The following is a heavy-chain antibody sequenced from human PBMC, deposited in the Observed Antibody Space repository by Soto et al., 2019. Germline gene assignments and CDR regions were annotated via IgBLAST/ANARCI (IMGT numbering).Heavy chain of an antibody. Sequence: EVQLVESGGGLVQPGGSLRLSCVASGFTVSNNYMTWVRQAPGKGLEWVSNMYSGGGTYYTDSVKGRFTISRDSSTNTXXXXXXXXXXXXXAXYYCARDPGVNWAWGKGTTVTVSS. D-gene: IGHD2-21*01. CDR1: GFTVSNNY. CDR3: ARDPGVNWA. CDR2: MYSGGGT. J-gene: IGHJ6*04. V-gene: IGHV3-66*01.